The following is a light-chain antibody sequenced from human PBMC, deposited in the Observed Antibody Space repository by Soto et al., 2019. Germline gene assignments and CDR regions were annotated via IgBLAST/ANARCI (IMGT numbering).Light chain of an antibody. V-gene: IGKV3-11*01. CDR2: DAS. CDR3: QQRSNWPWT. CDR1: QSVSSY. J-gene: IGKJ1*01. Sequence: MVLTRSPATLSLSPLGRGTRSFMASQSVSSYLAWYQQKPGQAPRLLIYDASNRATGIPARFSGSGSGTDFTLTISSLEPEDFAVYYCQQRSNWPWTFGQGTKVDI.